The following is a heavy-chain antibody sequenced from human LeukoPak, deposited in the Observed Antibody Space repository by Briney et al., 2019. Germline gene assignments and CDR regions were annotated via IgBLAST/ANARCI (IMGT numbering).Heavy chain of an antibody. CDR2: IYYSGST. Sequence: PSETLSLTCTVSGGSITSSSFYWGWLRQPPGKGLEWIGNIYYSGSTYYNPSLKSRVTISVDTSMNQFSLKLSSVTAADTAVYYCARWVSTPRGYFDYWGQGTLVTVSS. D-gene: IGHD5/OR15-5a*01. V-gene: IGHV4-39*01. J-gene: IGHJ4*02. CDR1: GGSITSSSFY. CDR3: ARWVSTPRGYFDY.